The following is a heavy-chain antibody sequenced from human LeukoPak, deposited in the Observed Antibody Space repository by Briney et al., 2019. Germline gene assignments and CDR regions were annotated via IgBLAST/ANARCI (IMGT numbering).Heavy chain of an antibody. CDR3: ARVSGSYWGTLFDY. CDR1: GYTFTGYY. J-gene: IGHJ4*02. V-gene: IGHV1-2*05. D-gene: IGHD1-26*01. Sequence: ASVKVSCKASGYTFTGYYMHWVRQAPGQGLEWMGRINPNSGGTNYAQKFQGRVTMTRGTSISTAYMELSRLRSDDTVVYYCARVSGSYWGTLFDYWGQGTLVTVSS. CDR2: INPNSGGT.